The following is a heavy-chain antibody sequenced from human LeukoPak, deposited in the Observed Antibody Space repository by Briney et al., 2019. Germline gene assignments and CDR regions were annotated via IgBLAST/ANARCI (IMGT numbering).Heavy chain of an antibody. V-gene: IGHV4-39*01. CDR3: ARVGGGDWEWFDP. J-gene: IGHJ5*02. CDR2: IYYSGST. Sequence: SETLSLTCTVSGGSISSSSYYWGWIRQPPGKGLEWIGGIYYSGSTYYNPSLKSRVTISVDTSKNQFSLKLSSVTAADTAVYYCARVGGGDWEWFDPWGQGTLVTVSS. CDR1: GGSISSSSYY. D-gene: IGHD2-21*02.